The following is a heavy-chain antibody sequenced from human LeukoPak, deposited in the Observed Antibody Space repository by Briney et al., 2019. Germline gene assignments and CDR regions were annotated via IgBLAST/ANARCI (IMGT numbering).Heavy chain of an antibody. CDR3: ARDWSTAMVIAY. J-gene: IGHJ4*02. Sequence: GASVKVSCTASGYTFTSYYMHWVRQAPGQGLEWMGIINPSGGSTSYAQKFQGRVTMTRDMSTSTVYMELSSLRSEDTAVYYCARDWSTAMVIAYWGQGTLVTVSS. CDR2: INPSGGST. V-gene: IGHV1-46*01. CDR1: GYTFTSYY. D-gene: IGHD5-18*01.